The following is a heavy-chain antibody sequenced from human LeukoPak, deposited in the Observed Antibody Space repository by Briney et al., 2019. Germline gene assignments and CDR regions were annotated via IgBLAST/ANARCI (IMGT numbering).Heavy chain of an antibody. CDR1: GGSISSYY. CDR2: IYTSGST. CDR3: ARVSSARGYSYGPFFDY. V-gene: IGHV4-4*07. J-gene: IGHJ4*02. Sequence: SETLSLTCTVSGGSISSYYWSWIRQPAGKGLEWIGRIYTSGSTNFNPSLKSRVTMSVDTSKNQFSLKLSSVTAADTAVYYCARVSSARGYSYGPFFDYWGQGTLVTVSS. D-gene: IGHD5-18*01.